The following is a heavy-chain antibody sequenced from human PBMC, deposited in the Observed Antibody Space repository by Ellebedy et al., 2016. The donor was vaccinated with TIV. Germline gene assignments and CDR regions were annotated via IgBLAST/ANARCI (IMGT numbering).Heavy chain of an antibody. Sequence: AASVKVSCKASGGTFSSYTISWVRQAPGQGLEWMGRIIPILAIANYAQKFQGRVTITADKSTSTAYMELSSLRSEDTAVYYCARQLKDAFDIWGQGTMVTVSS. CDR1: GGTFSSYT. D-gene: IGHD1-1*01. J-gene: IGHJ3*02. CDR3: ARQLKDAFDI. CDR2: IIPILAIA. V-gene: IGHV1-69*02.